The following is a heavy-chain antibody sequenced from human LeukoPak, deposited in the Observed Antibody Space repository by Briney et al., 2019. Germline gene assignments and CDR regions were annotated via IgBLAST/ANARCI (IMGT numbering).Heavy chain of an antibody. V-gene: IGHV4-4*02. D-gene: IGHD1-26*01. CDR3: ARVGAISGEGDY. Sequence: PSETLSLTCAVSGGSISSSSWWSWVRQPPGKGLEWIGEIYHSGSTNYNPSLKSRVTISVDTSKNQFSLKLSSVTAADTAVYYCARVGAISGEGDYWGQGTLVTVSS. CDR1: GGSISSSSW. CDR2: IYHSGST. J-gene: IGHJ4*02.